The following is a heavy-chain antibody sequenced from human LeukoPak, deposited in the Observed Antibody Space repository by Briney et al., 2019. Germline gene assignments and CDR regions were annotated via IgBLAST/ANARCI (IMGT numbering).Heavy chain of an antibody. CDR2: MSSDGSST. Sequence: GGSLRLSCAASGFTFSDYWMNWVRQVPGKGLMWVSRMSSDGSSTNYADSVKGRFTISRDNAKNTLYLQMNSLRVEDTAVYYCSRALSNTVRGVGDYWGQGTLVTVSS. CDR1: GFTFSDYW. CDR3: SRALSNTVRGVGDY. J-gene: IGHJ4*02. D-gene: IGHD3-10*01. V-gene: IGHV3-74*01.